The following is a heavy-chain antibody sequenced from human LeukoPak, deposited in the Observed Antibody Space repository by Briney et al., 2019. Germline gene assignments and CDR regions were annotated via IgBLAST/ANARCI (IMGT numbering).Heavy chain of an antibody. J-gene: IGHJ4*02. Sequence: GESLKIPCKGSGYSFTSYWIGWVRQMPGKGLEWMGIIYPGDSDTRYSPSFQGQVTISADKSITTAYLQWSSLKASDTAMYYCARHASPYCSGGSCYPGYWGQGTLVTVSS. D-gene: IGHD2-15*01. V-gene: IGHV5-51*01. CDR2: IYPGDSDT. CDR3: ARHASPYCSGGSCYPGY. CDR1: GYSFTSYW.